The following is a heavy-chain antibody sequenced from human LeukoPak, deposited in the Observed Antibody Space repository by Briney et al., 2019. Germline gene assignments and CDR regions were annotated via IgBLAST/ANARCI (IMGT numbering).Heavy chain of an antibody. V-gene: IGHV4-34*01. D-gene: IGHD5-18*01. Sequence: KASETLSLTCAVYGGSFSGYYWSWIRQPPGKGLEWIGEINHSGSTNYNPPLKSRVTISVDTSKNQFSLKLSSVTAADTAVYYCARGADTAMVYFDYWGQGTLVTVSS. CDR2: INHSGST. CDR3: ARGADTAMVYFDY. CDR1: GGSFSGYY. J-gene: IGHJ4*02.